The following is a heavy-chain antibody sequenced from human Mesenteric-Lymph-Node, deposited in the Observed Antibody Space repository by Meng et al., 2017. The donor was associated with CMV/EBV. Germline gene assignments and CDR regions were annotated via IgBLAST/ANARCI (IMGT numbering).Heavy chain of an antibody. CDR2: IYDSGST. CDR1: GYSLSSGYY. Sequence: SETLSLTCTVSGYSLSSGYYWAWIRQPPGKGLEWIGRIYDSGSTFYNPSLRSRVTISVDTSMNQFSLKLSSVTAADTAVYYCARDPDSATGWADYWGQGTLVTVSS. J-gene: IGHJ4*02. CDR3: ARDPDSATGWADY. D-gene: IGHD2/OR15-2a*01. V-gene: IGHV4-38-2*02.